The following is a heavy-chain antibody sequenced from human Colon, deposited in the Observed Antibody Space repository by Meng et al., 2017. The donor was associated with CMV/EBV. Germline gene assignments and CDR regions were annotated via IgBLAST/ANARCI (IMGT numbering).Heavy chain of an antibody. J-gene: IGHJ4*02. CDR1: GFTFTAYY. Sequence: SGFTFTAYYMTWIRQAPGKGLEWVSYISNSDNIIYYAGSVKGRFTVSRDNAKDSLYLQMNSLRVEDTAVYYCARIRMTTVTTYYFDYWGQGTLVTVSS. CDR2: ISNSDNII. D-gene: IGHD4-11*01. V-gene: IGHV3-11*04. CDR3: ARIRMTTVTTYYFDY.